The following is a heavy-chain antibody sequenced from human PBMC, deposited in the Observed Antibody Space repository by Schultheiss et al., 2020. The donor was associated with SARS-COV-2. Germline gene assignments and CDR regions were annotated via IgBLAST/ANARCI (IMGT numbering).Heavy chain of an antibody. CDR3: ARGCDEYGDFVRGFDT. CDR2: IYYSGST. CDR1: GGSISSSGNY. V-gene: IGHV4-39*07. D-gene: IGHD4-17*01. J-gene: IGHJ3*01. Sequence: SETLSLTCTVSGGSISSSGNYWGWIRQPPGKGLEWIGSIYYSGSTYYNPSLKSRVTISVDTSKNQFSLKLSSVTAADTAVYFCARGCDEYGDFVRGFDTWGQGTMVTVSS.